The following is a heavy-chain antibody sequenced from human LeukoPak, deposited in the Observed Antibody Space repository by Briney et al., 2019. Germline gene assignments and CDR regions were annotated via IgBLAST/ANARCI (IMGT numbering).Heavy chain of an antibody. D-gene: IGHD6-13*01. CDR1: GFTFSSYG. CDR3: ARIIAAAGSQYYDY. CDR2: ISGSGGST. J-gene: IGHJ4*02. V-gene: IGHV3-23*01. Sequence: SGGSLRLSCAASGFTFSSYGMSWVRQAPGKGLEWVSAISGSGGSTYYADSVKGRFTISRDNSKNTLYLQMNSLRAEDTAVYYCARIIAAAGSQYYDYWGQGTLVTVSS.